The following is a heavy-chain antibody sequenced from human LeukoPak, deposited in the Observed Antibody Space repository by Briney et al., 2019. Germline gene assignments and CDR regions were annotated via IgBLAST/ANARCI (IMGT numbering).Heavy chain of an antibody. CDR2: ISGSGGST. V-gene: IGHV3-23*01. CDR3: AKGLGYCSGGSCYPLGAIDY. CDR1: GFTFSSYA. Sequence: GGSLRLSCAASGFTFSSYAMSWVRQAPGKGLEWVSAISGSGGSTYYADSVKGRFTISRDNSKNTLYLQMNSLRAEDTAAYYCAKGLGYCSGGSCYPLGAIDYWGQGTLVTVSS. J-gene: IGHJ4*02. D-gene: IGHD2-15*01.